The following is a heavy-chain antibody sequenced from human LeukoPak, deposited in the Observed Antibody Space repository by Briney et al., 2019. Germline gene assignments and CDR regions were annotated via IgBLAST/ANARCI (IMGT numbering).Heavy chain of an antibody. CDR3: ARVPDSRSGHDY. CDR1: GGSMRNSY. V-gene: IGHV4-4*07. D-gene: IGHD6-6*01. CDR2: IFTTGST. Sequence: SETLSLTCTVSGGSMRNSYWSWIRQPAGKGLEWVGRIFTTGSTNYNPSLKSRVTMSIDTSKNQFSLKVSSVTAADTAVYYCARVPDSRSGHDYWGQGTLVTVSS. J-gene: IGHJ4*02.